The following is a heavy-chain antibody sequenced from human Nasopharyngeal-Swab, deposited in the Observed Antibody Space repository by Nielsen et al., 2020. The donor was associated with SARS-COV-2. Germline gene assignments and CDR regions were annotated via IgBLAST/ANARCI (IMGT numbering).Heavy chain of an antibody. CDR3: ARGDSSGLPQAVYGMDV. CDR1: GFSLSSYE. Sequence: GESLKISCAASGFSLSSYEMNWVRQAPGKGPEWVSYIGSFGSTIYSDSVKGRITVSRDNAKNSLYLQMNSLRAEDTAVYYCARGDSSGLPQAVYGMDVWGQGTTVSVSS. J-gene: IGHJ6*02. V-gene: IGHV3-48*03. CDR2: IGSFGSTI. D-gene: IGHD3-22*01.